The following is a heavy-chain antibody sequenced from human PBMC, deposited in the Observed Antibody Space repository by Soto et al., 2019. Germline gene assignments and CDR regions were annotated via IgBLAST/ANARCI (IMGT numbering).Heavy chain of an antibody. J-gene: IGHJ4*02. D-gene: IGHD3-10*01. V-gene: IGHV4-59*01. CDR2: IYYSGST. Sequence: QVQLQESGPGLVKPSETLSLTCTVSGGSISSYYWSWIRQPPGKGLEWIGYIYYSGSTNYNPSLKSRVNISVDTSKNQLSLKLSFVTAADSAVYYCARFYYGLGEDYWGQGTLVTVSS. CDR3: ARFYYGLGEDY. CDR1: GGSISSYY.